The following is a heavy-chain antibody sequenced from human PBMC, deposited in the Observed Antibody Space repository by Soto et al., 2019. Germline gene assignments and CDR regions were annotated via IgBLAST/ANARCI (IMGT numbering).Heavy chain of an antibody. D-gene: IGHD5-12*01. Sequence: GASVKVSCKASGYTFTNYYMHWVRQAPGQGLEWMGIINPSGGTTTYAQKFQGRVTMTRDTSTSTVYMDLSSLRSEDTAVYYCVRDRGGYNSDAFDIWGQGTMVTVSS. CDR2: INPSGGTT. J-gene: IGHJ3*02. CDR3: VRDRGGYNSDAFDI. V-gene: IGHV1-46*01. CDR1: GYTFTNYY.